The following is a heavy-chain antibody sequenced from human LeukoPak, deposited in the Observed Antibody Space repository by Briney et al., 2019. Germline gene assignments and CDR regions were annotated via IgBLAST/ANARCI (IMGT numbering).Heavy chain of an antibody. Sequence: PGGSLRLSCAASGFTFSSYAMHWVRQAPGKGLEWVAVISYDGSNKYYADSVKGRFTISRDNSKNTLYLQMNSLRAEDTAVYYCARGERDFWSGYGAEAFDIWGQGTMVTVSS. D-gene: IGHD3-3*01. CDR2: ISYDGSNK. J-gene: IGHJ3*02. V-gene: IGHV3-30-3*01. CDR1: GFTFSSYA. CDR3: ARGERDFWSGYGAEAFDI.